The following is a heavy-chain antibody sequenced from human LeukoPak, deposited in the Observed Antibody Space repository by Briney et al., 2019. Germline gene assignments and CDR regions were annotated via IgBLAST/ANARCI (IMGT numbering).Heavy chain of an antibody. J-gene: IGHJ3*02. D-gene: IGHD5-18*01. CDR3: ATFSGYSYGLGFPHDAFDI. CDR1: GYTFTGYY. Sequence: ASVKVSCKASGYTFTGYYMHWVRQAPGQGLEWMGWINPKSGGTEYAQKFQGWVTMTRDTSISTAYMELSSPRSEDTAVYYCATFSGYSYGLGFPHDAFDIWGQGTMVTVSS. V-gene: IGHV1-2*04. CDR2: INPKSGGT.